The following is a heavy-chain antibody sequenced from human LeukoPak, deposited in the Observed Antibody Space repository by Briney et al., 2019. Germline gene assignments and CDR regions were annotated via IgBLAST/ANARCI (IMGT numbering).Heavy chain of an antibody. CDR2: INSDGSST. J-gene: IGHJ5*02. D-gene: IGHD6-6*01. CDR1: GFTFSSYW. Sequence: GSLRLSCAASGFTFSSYWMHWVRQAPGKGLVWVSRINSDGSSTSYADSVKGRFTISRDNSKNTLYLQMNSLRAEDTAVYYCARERIAGRGFDPWGQGTLVTVSS. CDR3: ARERIAGRGFDP. V-gene: IGHV3-74*01.